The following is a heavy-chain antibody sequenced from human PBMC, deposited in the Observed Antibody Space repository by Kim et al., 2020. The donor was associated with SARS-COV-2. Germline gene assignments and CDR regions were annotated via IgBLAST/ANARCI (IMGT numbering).Heavy chain of an antibody. CDR2: IYYSGST. Sequence: SETLSLTCTVSGGSISSSSYYWGWIRQPPGKGLEWIGSIYYSGSTYYNPSLKSRVTISVDTSKNQFSLKLSSVTAADTAVYYCARGQAGIVVASSYYFDYWGQGTLVTVSS. D-gene: IGHD6-19*01. J-gene: IGHJ4*02. V-gene: IGHV4-39*07. CDR3: ARGQAGIVVASSYYFDY. CDR1: GGSISSSSYY.